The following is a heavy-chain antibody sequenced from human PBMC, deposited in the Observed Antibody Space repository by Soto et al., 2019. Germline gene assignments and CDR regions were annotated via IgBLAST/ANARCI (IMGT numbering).Heavy chain of an antibody. CDR2: IYYSGST. Sequence: QVQLQESGPGLVKPSETLSLTCTVSGGSISSYYWNWIRQPPGKGLEWIGYIYYSGSTNYNPSLTSRVTISVDTSKNQFSLKLSSVTAADTAVYYCARRAVTSPYYYYYMDVWGKGTTVTVSS. J-gene: IGHJ6*03. CDR1: GGSISSYY. CDR3: ARRAVTSPYYYYYMDV. D-gene: IGHD4-17*01. V-gene: IGHV4-59*08.